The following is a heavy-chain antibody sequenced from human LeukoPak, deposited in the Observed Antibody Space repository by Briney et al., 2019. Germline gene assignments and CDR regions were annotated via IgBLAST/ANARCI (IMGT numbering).Heavy chain of an antibody. D-gene: IGHD2-15*01. CDR2: IWNDGNYK. V-gene: IGHV3-33*08. Sequence: PGRSLRLSCAVSGFTFSSYGMHWVRQAPGKGLEWVAVIWNDGNYKYYADSVKGRFTISRDNANNTVHLQMNSLRDEDTALYYCARGIVVVVASEKSNSMDVWGQGTTVTVSS. CDR3: ARGIVVVVASEKSNSMDV. CDR1: GFTFSSYG. J-gene: IGHJ6*02.